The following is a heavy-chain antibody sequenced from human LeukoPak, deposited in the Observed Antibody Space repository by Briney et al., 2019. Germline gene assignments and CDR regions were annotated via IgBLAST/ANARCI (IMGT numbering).Heavy chain of an antibody. Sequence: SETLSLTCAVYGGSFSGYYWSWIRQPPGKGLEWIGEINHSGSTNYNPSLKSRVTISVDTSKNQFSLKLSSVTAADTAVYYCARHPLYDYVWGSYRYSIIFDYWGQGTLVTVSS. J-gene: IGHJ4*02. CDR2: INHSGST. D-gene: IGHD3-16*02. CDR3: ARHPLYDYVWGSYRYSIIFDY. CDR1: GGSFSGYY. V-gene: IGHV4-34*01.